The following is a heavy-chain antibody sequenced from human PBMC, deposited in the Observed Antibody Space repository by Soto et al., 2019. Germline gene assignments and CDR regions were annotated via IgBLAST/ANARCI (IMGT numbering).Heavy chain of an antibody. V-gene: IGHV3-74*01. J-gene: IGHJ4*02. CDR2: MNGDGRSI. CDR3: ATEIGSGG. Sequence: EVQLVESGGGLVQPGGSLRLTCSASGLTFTNYWMHWFRQVPGKGLVWVSGMNGDGRSIGYADSVKGRFTISRDNVKNTVYLQMNSLRAEDTAVYYCATEIGSGGWCQGTLVTVSS. D-gene: IGHD3-16*01. CDR1: GLTFTNYW.